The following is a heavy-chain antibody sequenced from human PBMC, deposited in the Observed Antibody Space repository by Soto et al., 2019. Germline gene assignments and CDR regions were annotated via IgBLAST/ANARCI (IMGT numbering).Heavy chain of an antibody. CDR3: TRKTNADS. J-gene: IGHJ4*02. CDR2: IGRSDNNI. Sequence: SIGLCCASSGYIFTIYAMTWARQAPGKGLEWISYIGRSDNNIHYADSVKGRFTISRDNAKSSLYLQMDSLRDEDTAGYYCTRKTNADSWGQGTLVTVSS. CDR1: GYIFTIYA. V-gene: IGHV3-48*02.